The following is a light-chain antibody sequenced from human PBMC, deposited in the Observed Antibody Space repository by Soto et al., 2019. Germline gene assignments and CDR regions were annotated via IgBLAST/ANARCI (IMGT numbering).Light chain of an antibody. CDR2: VAS. Sequence: DIQMTQSPSTLSASVGDGVTITCRASQSIRDWLAWYQQKPGKVPKLLIYVASTLQSGVPSRFSGSGSGTDFTLTISSLQPEDFATYYCQQFNSYPLTFGQGTRLEIK. V-gene: IGKV1-5*01. CDR3: QQFNSYPLT. J-gene: IGKJ5*01. CDR1: QSIRDW.